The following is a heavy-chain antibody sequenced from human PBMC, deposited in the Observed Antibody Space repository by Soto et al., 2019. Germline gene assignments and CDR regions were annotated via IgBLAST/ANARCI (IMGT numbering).Heavy chain of an antibody. CDR3: ARDNGNYYYYYGMDV. V-gene: IGHV3-7*01. CDR2: IKQDGSEK. D-gene: IGHD1-20*01. Sequence: PGGSLRLSCAASGFTFSSYWMSWVRQAPGKGLEWVANIKQDGSEKYYVDSVKGRFTISRDNAKNSLYLQMNSLKAEDTAVYYWARDNGNYYYYYGMDVWGQGTTVTVSS. CDR1: GFTFSSYW. J-gene: IGHJ6*02.